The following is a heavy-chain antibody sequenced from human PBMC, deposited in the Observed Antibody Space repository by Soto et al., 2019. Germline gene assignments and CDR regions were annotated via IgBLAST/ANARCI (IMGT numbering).Heavy chain of an antibody. CDR1: GGSFRGYY. V-gene: IGHV4-34*01. Sequence: QVQLQRWCAGLLRPSETLSLTCAVSGGSFRGYYWTWLRLSPGRGLEWIGEINHSGSRNSNPSLKSRLKISVDTSRTQFSMNLTSVTAADAAVYYCARGRGFMSRNALDLWGQGTRVIVSS. CDR2: INHSGSR. J-gene: IGHJ3*01. CDR3: ARGRGFMSRNALDL.